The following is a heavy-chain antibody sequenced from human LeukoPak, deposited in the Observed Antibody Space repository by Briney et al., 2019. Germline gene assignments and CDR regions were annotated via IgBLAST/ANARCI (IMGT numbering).Heavy chain of an antibody. V-gene: IGHV3-23*01. Sequence: PGGSLRLSCAASGFTFSSYAMSWVRQAPGKGLEWVSAISGSGGSTYYADSVKGRFTISRDNSKNTLYLQMSSLRAEDTAVYYCAKAPKVVLLWFGEALDYWGQGTLVTVSS. J-gene: IGHJ4*02. CDR3: AKAPKVVLLWFGEALDY. CDR2: ISGSGGST. D-gene: IGHD3-10*01. CDR1: GFTFSSYA.